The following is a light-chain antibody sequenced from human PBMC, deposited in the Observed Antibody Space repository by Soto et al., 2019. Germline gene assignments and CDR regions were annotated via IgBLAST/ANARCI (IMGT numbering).Light chain of an antibody. Sequence: EIVLTQSPATLSLSPGERATLSCRASQSVSSYLAWYQQKPGQAPRLLIYDASNMATGIPARFSGSGSGTDFTLTISSLEPEDFAVYYCQQRSNWLFTFGPGTKVDSK. CDR3: QQRSNWLFT. CDR1: QSVSSY. J-gene: IGKJ3*01. V-gene: IGKV3-11*01. CDR2: DAS.